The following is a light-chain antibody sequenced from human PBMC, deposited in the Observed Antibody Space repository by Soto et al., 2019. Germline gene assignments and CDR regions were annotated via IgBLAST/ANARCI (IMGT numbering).Light chain of an antibody. J-gene: IGKJ1*01. CDR2: GAS. V-gene: IGKV3-15*01. Sequence: EIVLTQSPATLSVSPGERSTLSCRASQSVSSNLAWYQQKPGQAPRLLIYGASTRATGIPARFSGSGSGTEFTLTISSLQSEDFAVYYGQQYKNWPPWTFGQGTKVDIK. CDR1: QSVSSN. CDR3: QQYKNWPPWT.